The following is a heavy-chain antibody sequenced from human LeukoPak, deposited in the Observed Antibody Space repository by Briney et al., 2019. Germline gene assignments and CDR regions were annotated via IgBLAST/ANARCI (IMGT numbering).Heavy chain of an antibody. Sequence: PGGSLRLSCAASGFTVSNNYMTWVRQAPGKGLEWVSVMYRIGNTYYADFVKGRFTISRDNFKNTLHLQMNSLRVEDMALYYCARGLTVGATGVWAFDIWGQGTMVTVSS. CDR3: ARGLTVGATGVWAFDI. CDR2: MYRIGNT. J-gene: IGHJ3*02. D-gene: IGHD1-26*01. V-gene: IGHV3-66*01. CDR1: GFTVSNNY.